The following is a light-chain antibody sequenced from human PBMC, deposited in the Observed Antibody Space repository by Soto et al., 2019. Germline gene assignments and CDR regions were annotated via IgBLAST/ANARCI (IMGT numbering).Light chain of an antibody. Sequence: DLQFTQSPSSLSASVGARVNITCRASQNIRTYLNWYQQKPGKAPTLLIYAATTLQSGVPSTFSGSASGTDFSLTISSLQPGDVATYYCQQSYSTLYTFGQGTKVDI. CDR3: QQSYSTLYT. CDR2: AAT. V-gene: IGKV1-39*01. J-gene: IGKJ2*01. CDR1: QNIRTY.